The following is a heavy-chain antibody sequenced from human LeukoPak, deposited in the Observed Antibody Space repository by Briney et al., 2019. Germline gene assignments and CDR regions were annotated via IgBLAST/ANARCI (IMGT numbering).Heavy chain of an antibody. V-gene: IGHV1-2*02. CDR1: GYTFTGYY. CDR3: AREMDCSSTSCYIFDY. D-gene: IGHD2-2*02. Sequence: GASVKVSCKASGYTFTGYYMHWVRQAPGQGLEWMGWINPNSGGTNYAQKFQGRVTMTRDTSISTAYMELSRPRSDDTAVYYCAREMDCSSTSCYIFDYWGQGTLVTVSS. CDR2: INPNSGGT. J-gene: IGHJ4*02.